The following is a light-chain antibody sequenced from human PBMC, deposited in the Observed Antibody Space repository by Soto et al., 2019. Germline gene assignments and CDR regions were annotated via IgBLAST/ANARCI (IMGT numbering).Light chain of an antibody. CDR2: EVS. CDR1: SSDVGGYNY. CDR3: RSYTSSSTRV. V-gene: IGLV2-14*01. J-gene: IGLJ3*02. Sequence: QSVLTQPASVSGSPGQSITISCTGTSSDVGGYNYVSWYQQHPGKAPKLMLYEVSNRPSGVSNRFSGSKSGNTASLTISGLQAEDEAAYYCRSYTSSSTRVFGGGTKLTVL.